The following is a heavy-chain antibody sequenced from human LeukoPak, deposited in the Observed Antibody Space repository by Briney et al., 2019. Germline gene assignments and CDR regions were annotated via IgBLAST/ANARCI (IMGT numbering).Heavy chain of an antibody. CDR2: IYTSGST. J-gene: IGHJ4*02. Sequence: PSETLSLTCAVYGGSFSGYYWSWIRQPPGKGLEWIGRIYTSGSTNYNPSLKSRVTISVDTSKNQFSLKLSTVTAADTAVYCCARVDGYNYDYWGQGTLVTVSS. V-gene: IGHV4-4*08. D-gene: IGHD5-24*01. CDR1: GGSFSGYY. CDR3: ARVDGYNYDY.